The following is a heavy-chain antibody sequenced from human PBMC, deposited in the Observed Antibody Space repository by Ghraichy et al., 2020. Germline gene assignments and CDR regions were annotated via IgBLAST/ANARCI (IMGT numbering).Heavy chain of an antibody. V-gene: IGHV3-33*01. J-gene: IGHJ4*02. CDR2: IWYDGSNK. CDR3: ARDVLYNWNYGGLDY. Sequence: GGSLRLSCAASGFTFSSYGMHWVRQAPGKGLEWVAVIWYDGSNKYYADSVKGRFTISRDNSKNTLYLQMNSLRAEDTAVYYCARDVLYNWNYGGLDYWGQGTLVTVSS. CDR1: GFTFSSYG. D-gene: IGHD1-7*01.